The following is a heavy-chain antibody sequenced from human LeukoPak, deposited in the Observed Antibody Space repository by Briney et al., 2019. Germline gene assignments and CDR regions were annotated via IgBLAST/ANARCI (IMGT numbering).Heavy chain of an antibody. D-gene: IGHD6-19*01. Sequence: SETLSLNCTVSGYSISSGYYWGWIRQPPGEGLEWIATISHSGSTYYNPSLKSQVTISVDTSKNQFSLKLSSVTAADTAVYYCARGGLDYFDSWGQGTLVTVSS. CDR1: GYSISSGYY. CDR3: ARGGLDYFDS. CDR2: ISHSGST. V-gene: IGHV4-38-2*02. J-gene: IGHJ4*02.